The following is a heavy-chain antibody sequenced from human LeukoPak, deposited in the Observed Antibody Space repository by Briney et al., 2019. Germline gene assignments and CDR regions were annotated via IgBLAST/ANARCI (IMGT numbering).Heavy chain of an antibody. CDR1: GDSVTGYF. Sequence: SETLSLTCTVFGDSVTGYFLNRVRQPPGKGLEWIGHIYKIGTTNYNPSLKSRLTISADTSKNQFSLQLRSVTAADTAVYYCVIGVGWQPDYWGQGALVTVSS. D-gene: IGHD2-15*01. CDR3: VIGVGWQPDY. J-gene: IGHJ4*02. V-gene: IGHV4-59*02. CDR2: IYKIGTT.